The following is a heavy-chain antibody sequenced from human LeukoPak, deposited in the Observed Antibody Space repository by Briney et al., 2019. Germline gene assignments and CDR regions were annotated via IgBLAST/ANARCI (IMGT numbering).Heavy chain of an antibody. D-gene: IGHD5-12*01. CDR1: GFTFNNAW. CDR3: ANLGYSD. J-gene: IGHJ4*02. V-gene: IGHV3-7*01. CDR2: IKDDGSDR. Sequence: GGSPRLSCAASGFTFNNAWMSWVRQAPGKGLEWVATIKDDGSDRYYVDSVKGRFTISRDNAKNSLYLQMNSLRVEDTAMYYCANLGYSDGGQGTLVTVSS.